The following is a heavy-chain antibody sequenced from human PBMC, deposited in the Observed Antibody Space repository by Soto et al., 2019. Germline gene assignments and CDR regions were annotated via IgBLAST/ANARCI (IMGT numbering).Heavy chain of an antibody. D-gene: IGHD2-21*01. CDR3: ARIPSP. J-gene: IGHJ5*02. CDR2: IYHSGST. V-gene: IGHV4-30-2*01. Sequence: QLQLQESGSGLVKPSQTLSLTCAVSGGSISSGGYSWSWIRQPPGKGLEWIGYIYHSGSTYYNSALXRXFTIAVDRSKNQFSLKLSSVTAADTAMYYCARIPSPWGQGTLVTVSS. CDR1: GGSISSGGYS.